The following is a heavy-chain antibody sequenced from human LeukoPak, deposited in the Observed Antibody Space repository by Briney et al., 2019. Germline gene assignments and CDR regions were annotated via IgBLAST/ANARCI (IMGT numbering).Heavy chain of an antibody. CDR1: GGSISSGTYY. CDR2: FYTSGST. J-gene: IGHJ4*02. CDR3: VRGPYAWGYIAY. Sequence: PSETLSLTCTVSGGSISSGTYYWSWIRQPAGKGLEWIGRFYTSGSTNYNPSLKSRVTISVHTSKNQFSLKPRSVTAADTAVYYCVRGPYAWGYIAYWGQGTLVTVYS. V-gene: IGHV4-61*02. D-gene: IGHD7-27*01.